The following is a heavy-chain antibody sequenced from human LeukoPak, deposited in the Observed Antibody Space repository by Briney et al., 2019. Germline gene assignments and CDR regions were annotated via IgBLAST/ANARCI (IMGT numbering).Heavy chain of an antibody. CDR2: LSGSGGST. CDR1: GFTFSSHA. D-gene: IGHD3-10*01. J-gene: IGHJ4*02. Sequence: GGSLRLSCAASGFTFSSHALSWVRQAPGKGLEWVSSLSGSGGSTYYADSVKGRFTISRDNSKNTLYLQMNSLRAEDTAVYYCAKDGTYYYGSGNFDYWGQGTLVTVSS. CDR3: AKDGTYYYGSGNFDY. V-gene: IGHV3-23*01.